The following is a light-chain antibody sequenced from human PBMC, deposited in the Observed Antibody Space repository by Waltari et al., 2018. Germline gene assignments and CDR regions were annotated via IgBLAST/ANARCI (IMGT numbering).Light chain of an antibody. CDR2: GAY. CDR1: QSVNTY. J-gene: IGKJ1*01. CDR3: QHHVRLPAT. Sequence: SCRASQSVNTYLAWYKQKPGQAPRLLIYGAYTRAAGIPDRFSGSGFGTDFSLTISRLEAEDFAVYYCQHHVRLPATFGQGTKVEIK. V-gene: IGKV3-20*01.